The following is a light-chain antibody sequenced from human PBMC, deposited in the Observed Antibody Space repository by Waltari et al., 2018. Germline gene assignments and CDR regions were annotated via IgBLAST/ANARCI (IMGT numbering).Light chain of an antibody. CDR1: SSDVGSYNL. J-gene: IGLJ1*01. CDR3: CSYAGSRGEV. Sequence: QSALTQPASVSGSHGQSITISCTGTSSDVGSYNLVSWYQQHPGTAPKLMIYEGSKRPSGFSNRFSGSKSGNTASLTISGLQAEDEADYYCCSYAGSRGEVFGTGTKVTVL. V-gene: IGLV2-23*01. CDR2: EGS.